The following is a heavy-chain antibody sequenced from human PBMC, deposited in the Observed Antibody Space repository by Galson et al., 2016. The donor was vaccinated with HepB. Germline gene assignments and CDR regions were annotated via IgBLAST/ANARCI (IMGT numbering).Heavy chain of an antibody. CDR3: AGVSRFQVDY. Sequence: SLRLSCAASGFTFSSYAMSWVRQAPGKGLEWVSTSQRDGGTYYADSVMGRFTISRDNSENTLYLQMNNLRPDDTAVYYCAGVSRFQVDYWGQGTLVTVSS. J-gene: IGHJ4*02. CDR2: TSQRDGGT. D-gene: IGHD5/OR15-5a*01. V-gene: IGHV3-66*02. CDR1: GFTFSSYA.